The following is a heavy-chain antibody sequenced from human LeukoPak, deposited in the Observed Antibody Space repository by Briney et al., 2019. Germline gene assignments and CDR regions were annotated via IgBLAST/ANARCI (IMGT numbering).Heavy chain of an antibody. CDR3: ARWWDDGSGYSYLYGMDV. J-gene: IGHJ6*02. V-gene: IGHV1-46*01. CDR2: IIPSGGST. D-gene: IGHD3-22*01. CDR1: GYTFTSYY. Sequence: ASVTVSCTASGYTFTSYYMHWVRQAPGQGLEWMGIIIPSGGSTSYAQKFQGRVTTTRDTSTSTVYMELSSLRSEDTAVYYCARWWDDGSGYSYLYGMDVWGQGTTVTVSS.